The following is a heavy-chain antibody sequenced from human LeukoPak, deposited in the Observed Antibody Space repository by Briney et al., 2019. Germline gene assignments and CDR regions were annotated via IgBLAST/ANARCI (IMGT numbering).Heavy chain of an antibody. CDR3: ARGYCSSIHCFVVGYHYYYMDV. CDR1: DGSFSGYY. CDR2: ISHSAVT. D-gene: IGHD2-2*01. Sequence: SETLSLTCAVYDGSFSGYYWSWVRQPPGKALEWLGEISHSAVTNYNPSLESRVTISVDTSKNQFSLKVNSVTAADTGVYYCARGYCSSIHCFVVGYHYYYMDVWDKGATVIVSS. J-gene: IGHJ6*03. V-gene: IGHV4-34*01.